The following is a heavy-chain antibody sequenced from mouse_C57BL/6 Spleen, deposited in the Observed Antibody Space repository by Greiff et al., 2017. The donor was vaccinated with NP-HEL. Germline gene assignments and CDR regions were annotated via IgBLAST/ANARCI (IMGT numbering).Heavy chain of an antibody. J-gene: IGHJ4*01. V-gene: IGHV2-3*01. CDR3: AKQDYGSRKRSMDY. CDR1: GFSLTSYG. D-gene: IGHD1-1*01. Sequence: VQLKESGPGLVAPSQSLSITCTVSGFSLTSYGVSWVRQPPGKGLEWLGVIWGDGSTNNYSAPISRLSISKDNSKSQVFLKLNSLQTDDTATYYCAKQDYGSRKRSMDYWGQGTSVTVSS. CDR2: IWGDGST.